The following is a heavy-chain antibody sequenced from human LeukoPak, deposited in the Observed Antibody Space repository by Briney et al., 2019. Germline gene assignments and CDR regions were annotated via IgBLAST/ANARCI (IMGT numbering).Heavy chain of an antibody. CDR2: IYYSGTT. J-gene: IGHJ1*01. CDR3: ARHGTVAGPFQH. V-gene: IGHV4-59*08. D-gene: IGHD2-8*02. CDR1: GGSISSYY. Sequence: SETLSLTCTVSGGSISSYYWSWIRQPPGKALEWIGYIYYSGTTNYNPSLKSRVTMSVDTSKNQFSLKLNSTTATDTAVYYCARHGTVAGPFQHWGQGTLVAVSS.